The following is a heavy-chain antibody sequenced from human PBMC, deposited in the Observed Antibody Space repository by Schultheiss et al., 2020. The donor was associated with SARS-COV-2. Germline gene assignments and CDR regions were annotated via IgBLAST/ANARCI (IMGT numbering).Heavy chain of an antibody. Sequence: SETLSLTCTVSGGSISSGGYYWSWIRQHPGKGLEWIGYIYYSGSTYYNPSLKSRVAISKDTSKNQFSLKLSSVTAADTAVYYCARTFLSPEGGYYYGMDVWGQGTTVTVSS. CDR3: ARTFLSPEGGYYYGMDV. J-gene: IGHJ6*02. V-gene: IGHV4-31*03. D-gene: IGHD1-14*01. CDR2: IYYSGST. CDR1: GGSISSGGYY.